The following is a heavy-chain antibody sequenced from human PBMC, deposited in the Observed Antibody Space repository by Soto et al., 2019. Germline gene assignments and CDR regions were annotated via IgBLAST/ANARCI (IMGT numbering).Heavy chain of an antibody. V-gene: IGHV4-4*02. CDR1: GVSISSGNW. J-gene: IGHJ4*02. CDR2: IFHDGTA. Sequence: SETLSLSCAVSGVSISSGNWWTWVRQSPQRGLEYIGEIFHDGTANYYPSFERRVAISVDTSKNQFSLKLTSVTAADTAIYFCARLVYDTRLNYMYFDFWGQGTLVTVSS. CDR3: ARLVYDTRLNYMYFDF. D-gene: IGHD3-10*01.